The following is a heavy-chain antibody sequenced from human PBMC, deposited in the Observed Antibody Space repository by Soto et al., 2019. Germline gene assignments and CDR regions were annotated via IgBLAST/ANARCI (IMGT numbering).Heavy chain of an antibody. J-gene: IGHJ3*02. CDR1: GFTFSDYY. V-gene: IGHV3-11*01. CDR3: ISDSSGYYYAFDI. D-gene: IGHD3-22*01. Sequence: GGSLRLSCAASGFTFSDYYMSWIRQAPGKGLEWVSYISSSGSTIYYADSVKGRFPISRDNAKNSLYLQMNSLRAEDTAVYYCISDSSGYYYAFDIWGQGTMVTVS. CDR2: ISSSGSTI.